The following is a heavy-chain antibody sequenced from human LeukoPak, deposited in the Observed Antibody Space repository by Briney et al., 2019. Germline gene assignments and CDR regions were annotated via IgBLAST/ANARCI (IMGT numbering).Heavy chain of an antibody. CDR2: ISGSGGTT. CDR1: GFPFSSYA. Sequence: HPGGSLRLSCAVSGFPFSSYAMSWVRQAPGKGLEWVSGISGSGGTTYYADSVKGRFTISRDNSKDTLYLEMNNLRAEDTAVYFCAKDSPPNVFYYDYYPFGHWGQGTQVTVSS. V-gene: IGHV3-23*01. CDR3: AKDSPPNVFYYDYYPFGH. D-gene: IGHD3-16*01. J-gene: IGHJ1*01.